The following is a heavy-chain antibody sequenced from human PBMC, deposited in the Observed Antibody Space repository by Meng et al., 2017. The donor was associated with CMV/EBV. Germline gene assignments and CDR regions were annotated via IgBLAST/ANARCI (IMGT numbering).Heavy chain of an antibody. CDR1: GGSISSSSYY. J-gene: IGHJ4*02. CDR3: ARVASGSYRAFDY. V-gene: IGHV4-39*07. Sequence: QLQLQESGPGLVKPSETLSLTCTVSGGSISSSSYYWGWIRQPPGKGLEWIGSNYYSGSTYYNPSLKSRVTISVDTSKNQFSLKLSSVTAADTAVYYCARVASGSYRAFDYWGQGTLVTVSS. CDR2: NYYSGST. D-gene: IGHD1-26*01.